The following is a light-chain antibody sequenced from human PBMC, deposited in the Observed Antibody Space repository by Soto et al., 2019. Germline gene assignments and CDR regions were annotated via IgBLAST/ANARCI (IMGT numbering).Light chain of an antibody. J-gene: IGLJ1*01. CDR1: SSDGGGYNY. CDR2: EVS. CDR3: NSYTSSSTLDV. V-gene: IGLV2-14*01. Sequence: QSVLTQPASVSGFPGQSITISCTGTSSDGGGYNYVSWYQQHPGKAPKLMIYEVSNRPSGVSNRFSGSKSGNTASLTISGLQAEDEADYYCNSYTSSSTLDVFGTGTKVTVL.